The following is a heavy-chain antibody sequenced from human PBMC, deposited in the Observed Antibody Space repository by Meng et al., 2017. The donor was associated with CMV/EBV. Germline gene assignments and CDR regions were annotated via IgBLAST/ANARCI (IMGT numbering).Heavy chain of an antibody. J-gene: IGHJ6*02. CDR2: INWNGGST. D-gene: IGHD5-12*01. CDR1: GFTFDDYG. CDR3: ARDRDIVATVNYYYYGMDV. V-gene: IGHV3-20*04. Sequence: GESLKISCAASGFTFDDYGMSWVRQAPGKELEWVSGINWNGGSTGYADSVKGRFTISRDNAKNSLYLQMNSLRAEDTALYYCARDRDIVATVNYYYYGMDVWGQGTAVTVSS.